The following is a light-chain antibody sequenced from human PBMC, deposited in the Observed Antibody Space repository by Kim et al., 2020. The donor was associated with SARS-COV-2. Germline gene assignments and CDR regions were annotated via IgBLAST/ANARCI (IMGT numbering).Light chain of an antibody. Sequence: LAVSPGERAALSCRASQSVNSNLAWYQHKPGQAPRLLIYDASTRATGVPARFSGSGSGTEFTFTISSLQSDDFAVYYCQQYEYWRSFGQGTKVDIK. CDR2: DAS. CDR1: QSVNSN. J-gene: IGKJ1*01. V-gene: IGKV3-15*01. CDR3: QQYEYWRS.